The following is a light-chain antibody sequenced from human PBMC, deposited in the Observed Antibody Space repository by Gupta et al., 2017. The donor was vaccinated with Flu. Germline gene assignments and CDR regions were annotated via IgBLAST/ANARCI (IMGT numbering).Light chain of an antibody. CDR2: AAS. J-gene: IGKJ5*01. V-gene: IGKV1-9*01. Sequence: DLPLTQSPSFLSASVGDRVTITCRASQGISSYLAWYQQKPGKAPKLLIYAASTLQSGVPSRFSGSGSGTEFTLTISSLQPEDFATYYCQQLNSYSITFGQGTRLEIK. CDR1: QGISSY. CDR3: QQLNSYSIT.